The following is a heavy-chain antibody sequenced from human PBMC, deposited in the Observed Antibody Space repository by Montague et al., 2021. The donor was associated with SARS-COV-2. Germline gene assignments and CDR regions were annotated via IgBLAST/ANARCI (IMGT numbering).Heavy chain of an antibody. V-gene: IGHV4-39*01. D-gene: IGHD2-15*01. CDR1: GGSISSSSSY. J-gene: IGHJ5*02. Sequence: SETLSLTCTVSGGSISSSSSYWGWIRQPPGKGLEWIGSIYYSGSTYYNPSLKSRVTISVDTSKSQFSLKLSSVTAADTAVYYCARHRIYCSGGSCYYGWFDTWGQGTLVTVSS. CDR2: IYYSGST. CDR3: ARHRIYCSGGSCYYGWFDT.